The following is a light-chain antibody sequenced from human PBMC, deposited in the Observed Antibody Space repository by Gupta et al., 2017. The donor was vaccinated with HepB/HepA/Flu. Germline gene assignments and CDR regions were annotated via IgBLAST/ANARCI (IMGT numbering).Light chain of an antibody. Sequence: QSVLTQPPSPSGTPGQRVTIPCSGSTSNIGTSFVYWYQQFSGTAPKLLIYRNSERPSGVPGRFSGSKSGTSASLAISGLRSEDEADYYCAAWDVTLSGVVFGGGTKLTVL. CDR2: RNS. CDR3: AAWDVTLSGVV. J-gene: IGLJ2*01. CDR1: TSNIGTSF. V-gene: IGLV1-47*01.